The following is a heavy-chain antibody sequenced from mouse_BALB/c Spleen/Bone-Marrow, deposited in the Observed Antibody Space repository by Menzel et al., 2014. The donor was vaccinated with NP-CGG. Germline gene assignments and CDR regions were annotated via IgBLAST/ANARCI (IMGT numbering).Heavy chain of an antibody. V-gene: IGHV1S127*01. J-gene: IGHJ2*01. CDR2: IDPSDSET. CDR1: GYSFTSYW. D-gene: IGHD2-3*01. Sequence: QVQLQQSRPQLVRPGASVKISCKASGYSFTSYWMHWVKQRPGQGLEWIGMIDPSDSETRLNQKFKDKATLTVDKSSSTAYMQLSSPTSEDSAVYYCARGDDGYYGDYWGQGTTLTVSS. CDR3: ARGDDGYYGDY.